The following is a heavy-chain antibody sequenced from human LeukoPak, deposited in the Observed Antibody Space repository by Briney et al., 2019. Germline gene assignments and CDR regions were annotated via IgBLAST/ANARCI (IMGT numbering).Heavy chain of an antibody. CDR2: LYPGDSDT. CDR3: ARLYSSGWTGYFDF. Sequence: GESLETLWSGSGNSFTSLWIGWVRPVSGKGLEWMGSLYPGDSDTRYRPSFQGQVTITADKSISTAYLQWSSLKASDAAMYYCARLYSSGWTGYFDFWGQGTLVTVSS. V-gene: IGHV5-51*01. D-gene: IGHD6-19*01. CDR1: GNSFTSLW. J-gene: IGHJ4*02.